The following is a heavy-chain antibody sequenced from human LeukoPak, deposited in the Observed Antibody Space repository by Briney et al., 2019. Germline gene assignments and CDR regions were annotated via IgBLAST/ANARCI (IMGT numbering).Heavy chain of an antibody. J-gene: IGHJ4*02. Sequence: PSETLSLTCTVSGDSITSYYWTWIRQPPGKGLEWIGYMYHSGTTSNNPSLKSRVTISVGTSKNQFSLKVRSVTAADTAVYYCARGLGWGATIFDYWGQGALVTVSS. D-gene: IGHD1-26*01. CDR1: GDSITSYY. V-gene: IGHV4-59*01. CDR3: ARGLGWGATIFDY. CDR2: MYHSGTT.